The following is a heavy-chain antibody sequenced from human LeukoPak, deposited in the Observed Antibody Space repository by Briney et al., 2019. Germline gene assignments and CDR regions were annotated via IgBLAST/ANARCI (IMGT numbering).Heavy chain of an antibody. CDR1: GFTFSDYY. J-gene: IGHJ6*03. Sequence: GGSLRLSCAASGFTFSDYYMSWIRQAPGKGLEWVSYISSSGSTIYYADSVKGRFTISRDNAKNSLYLQMNSLRAEDTAVYYRARDRRGDYYYYYMDVWGKGTTVTVSS. D-gene: IGHD3-10*01. CDR2: ISSSGSTI. CDR3: ARDRRGDYYYYYMDV. V-gene: IGHV3-11*01.